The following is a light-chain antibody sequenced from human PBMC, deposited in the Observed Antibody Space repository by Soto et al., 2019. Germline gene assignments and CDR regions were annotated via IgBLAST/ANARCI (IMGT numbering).Light chain of an antibody. Sequence: DIQMTQSPSTLSASVGDRVTITCRASQSLSSWLAWYQQKPGKAPKLLIYKASSLESGVPSTFSGSGSGTEFTLTISSLQPDDFVTYYCQQYTGYFPTFGQGTKVEIK. CDR2: KAS. J-gene: IGKJ1*01. V-gene: IGKV1-5*03. CDR3: QQYTGYFPT. CDR1: QSLSSW.